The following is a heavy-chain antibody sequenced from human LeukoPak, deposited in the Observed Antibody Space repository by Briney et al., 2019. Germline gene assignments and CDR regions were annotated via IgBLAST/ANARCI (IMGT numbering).Heavy chain of an antibody. V-gene: IGHV3-23*01. D-gene: IGHD3-3*02. CDR2: ITTSGGTT. J-gene: IGHJ4*02. CDR1: GFSFTTYA. CDR3: ASLARDY. Sequence: GGSLRLSCAASGFSFTTYAMTWVRQLPGKGLEWVSAITTSGGTTKYADSVKGRFTISRDNSKNTLYLQMNSLRAEDTAAYYCASLARDYWGQGTLVTVSS.